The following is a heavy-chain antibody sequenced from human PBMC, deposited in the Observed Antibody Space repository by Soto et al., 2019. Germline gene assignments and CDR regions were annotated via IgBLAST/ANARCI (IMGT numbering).Heavy chain of an antibody. CDR2: ISGGGNST. CDR1: GFTYSNYA. D-gene: IGHD6-19*01. Sequence: GGSLRLSCAASGFTYSNYALTWVRQAPGQGLEWVSGISGGGNSTYYADSVKGRFTISRDNSKNALYLQMNSLRAEDTAVYYCAKTESSGWSTRYGMDVWGQGTTVTVSS. CDR3: AKTESSGWSTRYGMDV. V-gene: IGHV3-23*01. J-gene: IGHJ6*02.